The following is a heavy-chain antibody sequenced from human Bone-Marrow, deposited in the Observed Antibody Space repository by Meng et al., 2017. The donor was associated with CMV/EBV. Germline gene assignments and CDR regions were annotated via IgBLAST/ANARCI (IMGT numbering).Heavy chain of an antibody. D-gene: IGHD6-13*01. CDR3: AKLEYSGSWYLDY. J-gene: IGHJ4*02. CDR1: GFTFSSYA. Sequence: GESLKISCAASGFTFSSYAMSWVRQAPGKGLEWVSAISGSGGSTYYADSVKGRFTISRDNSKNTLYLQMNSLRAEDTAVYYCAKLEYSGSWYLDYWGQGTLVTVSS. V-gene: IGHV3-23*01. CDR2: ISGSGGST.